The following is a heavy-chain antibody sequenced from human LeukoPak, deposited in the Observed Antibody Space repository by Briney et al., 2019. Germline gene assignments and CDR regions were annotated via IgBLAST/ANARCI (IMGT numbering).Heavy chain of an antibody. J-gene: IGHJ5*02. D-gene: IGHD1-26*01. CDR3: ARGPSYSGSYWRFDP. CDR2: ISAYNGNT. Sequence: SVKVSCKASGYTFTSYGISWVRQAPGQGLEWMGWISAYNGNTNYAQKLQGRVTMTTDTSTSTAYMELRSLRSDDTAVYYCARGPSYSGSYWRFDPWGQGTLVTVSS. V-gene: IGHV1-18*01. CDR1: GYTFTSYG.